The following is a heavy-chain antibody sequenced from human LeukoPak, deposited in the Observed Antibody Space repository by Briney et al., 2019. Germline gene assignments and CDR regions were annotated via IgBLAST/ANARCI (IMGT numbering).Heavy chain of an antibody. D-gene: IGHD1-26*01. CDR3: ARDRVSGRNADYFDY. CDR1: GYSFPGYY. J-gene: IGHJ4*02. Sequence: ASVKVSCKASGYSFPGYYMHWVRQAPGQGLEWMGWINTNNGGTNYAQKFQGRVTMTRDTSINTAYMELSSLRSDDRAVYYCARDRVSGRNADYFDYWGQGTLVTVSS. CDR2: INTNNGGT. V-gene: IGHV1-2*02.